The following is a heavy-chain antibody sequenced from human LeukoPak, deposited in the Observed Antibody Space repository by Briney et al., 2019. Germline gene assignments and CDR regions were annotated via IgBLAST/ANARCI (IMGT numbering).Heavy chain of an antibody. V-gene: IGHV3-7*03. CDR3: ARVLGAPDH. Sequence: GGSLRLSCAASGFTFSSYWMSWVRQAPGKGLEWVANIKQDGSVKYFVDSVKGRFTISRDNVKNSLYLQMNSLRVEDTAVYYCARVLGAPDHWGQGTLVTVSS. CDR1: GFTFSSYW. CDR2: IKQDGSVK. J-gene: IGHJ4*02. D-gene: IGHD1-26*01.